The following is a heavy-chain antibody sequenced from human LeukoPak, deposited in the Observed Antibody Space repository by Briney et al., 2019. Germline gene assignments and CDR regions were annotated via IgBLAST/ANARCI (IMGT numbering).Heavy chain of an antibody. Sequence: ASVKVSCKASGGTFSSYAISWVRQAPGQGLEWMGWISAYNGNTNYAQKLQGRVTMTTDTSTSTAYMELRSLRSDDTAVYYCARWGRITMLSDYWGQGTLVTVSS. CDR2: ISAYNGNT. D-gene: IGHD3-10*01. J-gene: IGHJ4*02. CDR1: GGTFSSYA. CDR3: ARWGRITMLSDY. V-gene: IGHV1-18*01.